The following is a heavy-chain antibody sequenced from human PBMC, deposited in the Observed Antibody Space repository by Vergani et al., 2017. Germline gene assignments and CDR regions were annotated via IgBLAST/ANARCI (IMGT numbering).Heavy chain of an antibody. D-gene: IGHD3-22*01. CDR1: GDSISSGNN. CDR2: VSHSGDT. Sequence: QVNLQESGPGLVKPSETLSLTCAVSGDSISSGNNWGWIRQPPGKGLEWISSVSHSGDTYFNPSLKGRVSISMDTSKTYFFLTLSSVTAADTAMYYCARRSSSYYFDILGQGVLITVSS. V-gene: IGHV4-38-2*01. CDR3: ARRSSSYYFDI. J-gene: IGHJ5*02.